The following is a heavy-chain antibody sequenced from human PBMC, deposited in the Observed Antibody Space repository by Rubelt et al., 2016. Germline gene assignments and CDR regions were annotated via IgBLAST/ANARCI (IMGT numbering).Heavy chain of an antibody. CDR1: GYTFTSYD. J-gene: IGHJ6*02. CDR2: MNPNSGNT. D-gene: IGHD3-3*01. V-gene: IGHV1-8*01. Sequence: QVQLVQSGAEVKKPGASVKVSCKASGYTFTSYDINWVRQATGQGLEWMGWMNPNSGNTGYAQKFQGRVTMTRYTSISTAYMGLSSLRSEDTAVYYCARLSITIFGVVVYYYGMDVWGQGTTVTVSS. CDR3: ARLSITIFGVVVYYYGMDV.